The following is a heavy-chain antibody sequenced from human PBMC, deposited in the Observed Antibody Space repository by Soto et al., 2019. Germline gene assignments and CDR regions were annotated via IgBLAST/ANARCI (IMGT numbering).Heavy chain of an antibody. Sequence: ASVKVSCKASGYTFTGHYIHWVRQAPEQGPEWMGEIGPESGATRYAQKFQGRVTMTRDMSITTVYMELNNLSPDDTAVYYCGRGRSGQIVVFYWGQGTLVTVSS. CDR1: GYTFTGHY. J-gene: IGHJ4*02. V-gene: IGHV1-2*02. CDR3: GRGRSGQIVVFY. CDR2: IGPESGAT. D-gene: IGHD5-12*01.